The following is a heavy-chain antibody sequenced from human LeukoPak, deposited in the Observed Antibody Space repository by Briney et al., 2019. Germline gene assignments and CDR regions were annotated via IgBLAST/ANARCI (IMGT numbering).Heavy chain of an antibody. V-gene: IGHV4-59*01. D-gene: IGHD3-22*01. Sequence: SETLSLTCTVSGGSISSYYGSWIRKPPGEGLEWIGYIYYSGRTNYNTSLKSRVTISVDTSKNQFSLKLSPVTAADTAVYYCARGGFAYYYDSSGYYYFDYWGQGTLVTVSS. CDR1: GGSISSYY. CDR3: ARGGFAYYYDSSGYYYFDY. J-gene: IGHJ4*02. CDR2: IYYSGRT.